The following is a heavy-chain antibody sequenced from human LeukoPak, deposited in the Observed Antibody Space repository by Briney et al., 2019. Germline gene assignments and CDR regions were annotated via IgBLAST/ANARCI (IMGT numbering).Heavy chain of an antibody. Sequence: GESLKISCKGSGYRFTSYWIGWVRQMPGKGLEWMGIIYPGDSDTRYSPSFQGQVTFSVDKSISTAYLQWSSLKASDTAMYYCATLRSGYYYDYFDYWGQGTLVTVSS. V-gene: IGHV5-51*01. CDR1: GYRFTSYW. J-gene: IGHJ4*02. CDR2: IYPGDSDT. CDR3: ATLRSGYYYDYFDY. D-gene: IGHD3-22*01.